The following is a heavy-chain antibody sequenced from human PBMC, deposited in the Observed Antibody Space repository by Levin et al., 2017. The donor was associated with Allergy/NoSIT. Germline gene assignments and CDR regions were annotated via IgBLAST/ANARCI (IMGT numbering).Heavy chain of an antibody. CDR2: VNPADSDT. J-gene: IGHJ5*02. V-gene: IGHV5-51*01. D-gene: IGHD2-15*01. Sequence: GESLKISCVPSGYTFTDYWIGWVRQLPGKGLEWVGIVNPADSDTRYSPSFEGHVTISADKSINTAYLQWDTLSASDTATYYCARHGPWVALGRYDTWGRGTLVTVSS. CDR1: GYTFTDYW. CDR3: ARHGPWVALGRYDT.